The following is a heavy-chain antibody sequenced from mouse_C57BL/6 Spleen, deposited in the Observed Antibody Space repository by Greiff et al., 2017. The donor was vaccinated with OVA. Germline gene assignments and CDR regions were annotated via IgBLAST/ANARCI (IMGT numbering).Heavy chain of an antibody. J-gene: IGHJ4*01. CDR3: ARGLLYDGYYNYAMDY. D-gene: IGHD2-3*01. CDR2: INPNNGGT. CDR1: GYTFTDYN. Sequence: VQLQQSGPELVKPGASVKIPCKASGYTFTDYNMDWVKQSHGKSLEWIGDINPNNGGTIYNQKFKGKATLTVDKSSSTAYMELRSLTSEDTAVYYCARGLLYDGYYNYAMDYWGQGTSVTVSS. V-gene: IGHV1-18*01.